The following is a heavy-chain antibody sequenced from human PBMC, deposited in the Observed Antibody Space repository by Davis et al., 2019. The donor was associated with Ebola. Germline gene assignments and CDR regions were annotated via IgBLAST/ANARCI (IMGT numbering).Heavy chain of an antibody. CDR3: AKDEGGSYSGVSDAFDI. CDR2: IWYDGSNK. V-gene: IGHV3-33*06. CDR1: GFTFSSYG. J-gene: IGHJ3*02. D-gene: IGHD1-26*01. Sequence: GESLKISCAASGFTFSSYGMHWVRQAPGKGLEWVAVIWYDGSNKYYADSVKGRFTISRDNSKNTLFLQMNSLRAEDTAVYYCAKDEGGSYSGVSDAFDIWGQGTLVTVPS.